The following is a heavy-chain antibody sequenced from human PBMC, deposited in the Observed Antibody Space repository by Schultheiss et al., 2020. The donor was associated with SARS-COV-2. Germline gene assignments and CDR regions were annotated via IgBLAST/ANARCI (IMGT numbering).Heavy chain of an antibody. CDR3: ARGRLHLGELSPANY. D-gene: IGHD3-16*02. CDR2: ISAYNGNT. Sequence: ASVKVSCKASGYTFTGYYMHWVRQAPGQGLEWMGWISAYNGNTNYAQKLQGRVTMTTDTSTTTAYMELSSLRSEDTAVYYCARGRLHLGELSPANYWGQGTLVTVSS. J-gene: IGHJ4*02. V-gene: IGHV1-18*04. CDR1: GYTFTGYY.